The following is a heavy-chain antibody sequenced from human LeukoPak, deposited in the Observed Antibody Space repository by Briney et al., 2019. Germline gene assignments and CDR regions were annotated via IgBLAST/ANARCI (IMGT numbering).Heavy chain of an antibody. CDR2: MNPNSGNT. CDR1: GYTFTSYD. V-gene: IGHV1-8*01. D-gene: IGHD3-10*01. J-gene: IGHJ6*02. CDR3: ARLSRYYGSGSYYNSVLCYYYGMDV. Sequence: GASVKVSCKASGYTFTSYDINWVRQATGQGLEWMGWMNPNSGNTGYAQKFQGRVTMTRNTSISTAYMELSSLRSEDTAVYYCARLSRYYGSGSYYNSVLCYYYGMDVWGQGTTVTVSS.